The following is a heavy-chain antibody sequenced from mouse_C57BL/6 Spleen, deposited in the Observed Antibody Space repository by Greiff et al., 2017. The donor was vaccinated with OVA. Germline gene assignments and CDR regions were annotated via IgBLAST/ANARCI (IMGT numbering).Heavy chain of an antibody. V-gene: IGHV1-55*01. Sequence: QVQLQQSGAELVKPGASVKMSCKASGYTFTSYWITWVKQRPGQGLEWIGDIYPGSGSTNYNEKFKSKATLTVDTSSSTAYMQLSSLTSEDSAVYYCARPIYSPTEFDYWGQGTTLTVSS. J-gene: IGHJ2*01. CDR3: ARPIYSPTEFDY. D-gene: IGHD1-1*01. CDR1: GYTFTSYW. CDR2: IYPGSGST.